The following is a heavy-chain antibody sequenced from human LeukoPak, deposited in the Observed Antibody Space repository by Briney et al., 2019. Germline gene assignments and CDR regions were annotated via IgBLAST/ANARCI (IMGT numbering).Heavy chain of an antibody. D-gene: IGHD6-19*01. CDR3: AKRPSGWYYFDY. Sequence: PGGSLRLSCAASGFTFSSYAMSWVRQAPGKGLEWVSVISGSGGSTYYADSVKGRFTISRDNSKNTLYLQMNSLRAEDTAVYYCAKRPSGWYYFDYWGQGTLVTVSS. V-gene: IGHV3-23*01. J-gene: IGHJ4*02. CDR2: ISGSGGST. CDR1: GFTFSSYA.